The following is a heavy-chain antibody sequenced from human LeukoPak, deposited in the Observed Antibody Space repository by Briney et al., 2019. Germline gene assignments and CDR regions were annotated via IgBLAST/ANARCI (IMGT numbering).Heavy chain of an antibody. D-gene: IGHD3-22*01. V-gene: IGHV4-34*01. CDR3: AIDSGYPNWFDP. Sequence: SETLSLTCAVYGGSFSGYYWSWIRQPPGKGLEWIGEINHSGSTNYNPSLKSRVTISVDTSKNQFSLKLSSVTAADTAVYYCAIDSGYPNWFDPWGQGTLVTVSS. CDR1: GGSFSGYY. J-gene: IGHJ5*02. CDR2: INHSGST.